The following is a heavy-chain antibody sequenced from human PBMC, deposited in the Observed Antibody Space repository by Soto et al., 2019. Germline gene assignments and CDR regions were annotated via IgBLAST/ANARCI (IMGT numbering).Heavy chain of an antibody. CDR1: GFTFSSYS. CDR2: ISSSSSYI. Sequence: GGSLRLSCAASGFTFSSYSMNWVRQAPGKGLEWVSSISSSSSYIYYADSVKGRFTISRDNAKNSLYLQMNSLRAEDTAVYYCARERLRWDIVVVVAATHPNWFDPWGQGTLVTVSS. V-gene: IGHV3-21*01. D-gene: IGHD2-15*01. J-gene: IGHJ5*02. CDR3: ARERLRWDIVVVVAATHPNWFDP.